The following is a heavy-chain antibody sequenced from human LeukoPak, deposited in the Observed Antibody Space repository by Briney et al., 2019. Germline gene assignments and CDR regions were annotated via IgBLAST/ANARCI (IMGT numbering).Heavy chain of an antibody. CDR2: IYYSGST. J-gene: IGHJ4*02. D-gene: IGHD3-3*01. CDR1: GGSISNYY. Sequence: SETLSLTCTVSGGSISNYYWSWIRQPPGKGLEWVGYIYYSGSTSYNPSLKSRVAISVETSKNQFSVNLSSVTAADTAVYYCARATYDGPLYFGYWGQGTLVTVSS. CDR3: ARATYDGPLYFGY. V-gene: IGHV4-59*01.